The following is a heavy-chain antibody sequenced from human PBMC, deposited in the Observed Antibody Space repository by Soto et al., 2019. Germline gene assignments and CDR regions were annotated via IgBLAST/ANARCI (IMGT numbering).Heavy chain of an antibody. CDR3: ARQCDDRSVGPPGDY. V-gene: IGHV4-39*01. D-gene: IGHD3-10*01. CDR2: IYYSGNT. Sequence: QLQLQESGPGLVKPSETLSLTCTVSGGSISSNSHYWGWIRQPPGKGLEWIGSIYYSGNTYYNSSLKSRLTTSVDTYLNQFYLNFSSWPAADTAVYFCARQCDDRSVGPPGDYWGQGTLVPVSS. J-gene: IGHJ4*02. CDR1: GGSISSNSHY.